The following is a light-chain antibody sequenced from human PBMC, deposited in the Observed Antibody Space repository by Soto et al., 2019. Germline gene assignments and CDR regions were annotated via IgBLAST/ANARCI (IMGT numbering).Light chain of an antibody. CDR1: QGIIND. CDR2: AAS. J-gene: IGKJ4*01. Sequence: DIQVTQAPSSLAATLRSRVTITFRASQGIINDLAWYQQKPGKAPKRLIYAASSLQSGVPSRFSGSGSGTEFTLTISSLQPEDFATYYCLQHNSYPPPLGGGPNVDIK. CDR3: LQHNSYPPP. V-gene: IGKV1-17*01.